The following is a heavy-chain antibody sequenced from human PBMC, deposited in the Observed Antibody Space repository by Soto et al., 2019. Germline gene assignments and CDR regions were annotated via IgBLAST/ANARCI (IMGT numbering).Heavy chain of an antibody. CDR2: IYWDGAQ. CDR3: AHKAPHKYRLHHFDS. J-gene: IGHJ4*02. D-gene: IGHD2-15*01. Sequence: QITLKESGPTLVKPTQTLTLTSTFLGFHLNLMGVGLAWFLQPPGKALEWLALIYWDGAQRYSPSLESRLTITKDTSENQVVLTMTNMDPVDTATYFCAHKAPHKYRLHHFDSWGQGTLVTVSS. CDR1: GFHLNLMGVG. V-gene: IGHV2-5*02.